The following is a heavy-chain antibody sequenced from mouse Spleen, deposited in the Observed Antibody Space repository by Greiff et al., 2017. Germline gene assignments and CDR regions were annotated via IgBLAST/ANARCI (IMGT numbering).Heavy chain of an antibody. J-gene: IGHJ4*01. D-gene: IGHD2-5*01. CDR2: IDPEDGDT. CDR1: GFNIKDYY. Sequence: EVQLQQSGAELVRPGASVKLSCTASGFNIKDYYMHWVKQRPEQGLEWIGRIDPEDGDTEYAPKFQGKATMTADTSSNTAYLQLSSLTSEDTAVYYCTTSYYSNFYYAMDYWGQGTSVTVSS. CDR3: TTSYYSNFYYAMDY. V-gene: IGHV14-1*01.